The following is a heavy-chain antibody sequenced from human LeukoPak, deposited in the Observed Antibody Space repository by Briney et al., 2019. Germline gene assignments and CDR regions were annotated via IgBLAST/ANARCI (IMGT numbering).Heavy chain of an antibody. CDR3: TRHESDYGDFYFDY. CDR1: GGSISSYY. Sequence: SETLSLTCTVSGGSISSYYWSWIRQPPGKGLEWIGYIYYSGSTNYNPSLKSRVTISVDTSKNQFSLKLSSVTAADTAVYYCTRHESDYGDFYFDYWGQGTLVTVSS. J-gene: IGHJ4*02. V-gene: IGHV4-59*08. CDR2: IYYSGST. D-gene: IGHD4-17*01.